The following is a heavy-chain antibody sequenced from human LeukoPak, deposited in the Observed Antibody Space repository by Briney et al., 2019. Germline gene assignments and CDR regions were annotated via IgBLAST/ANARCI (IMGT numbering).Heavy chain of an antibody. J-gene: IGHJ3*01. CDR1: GYIFTIYW. Sequence: GESLKISCKGSGYIFTIYWIGWVRQMPGKGLEWMGIIYPGDSRTTYSPSLEAQVTISADKSISTAYLQWSSLKASGTAMYFCARATVVSTPKAAFDVWGRGTMVTVSS. CDR2: IYPGDSRT. V-gene: IGHV5-51*01. CDR3: ARATVVSTPKAAFDV. D-gene: IGHD4-23*01.